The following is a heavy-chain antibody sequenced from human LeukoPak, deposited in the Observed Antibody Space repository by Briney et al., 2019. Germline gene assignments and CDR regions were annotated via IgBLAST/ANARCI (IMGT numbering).Heavy chain of an antibody. CDR1: GFTFSNYW. J-gene: IGHJ4*02. V-gene: IGHV3-7*01. CDR3: AREGYSSSWFADY. CDR2: IKQDGNDK. D-gene: IGHD6-13*01. Sequence: PGGSLRLSCAASGFTFSNYWMSWVRQAPGKGLEWVANIKQDGNDKYYVDSVKGRFTISRDNAKNSLYLQMNSLRVEDTAVYYCAREGYSSSWFADYWGQGTLVTVSS.